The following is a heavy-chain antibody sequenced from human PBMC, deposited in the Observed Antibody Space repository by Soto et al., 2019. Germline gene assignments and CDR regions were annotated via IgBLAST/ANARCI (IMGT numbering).Heavy chain of an antibody. D-gene: IGHD3-3*01. CDR2: IKEDGSDK. CDR1: GFPFSTYW. CDR3: ASTRGY. V-gene: IGHV3-7*05. Sequence: VQLVESGGGLVQPGGSLTLSCAASGFPFSTYWMNWVRQAPGKGLEWVANIKEDGSDKYYVDSVKGRFTISRDNTKNSLYLQMNSLRVEDTAVYYCASTRGYWGQGTLVTVSS. J-gene: IGHJ4*02.